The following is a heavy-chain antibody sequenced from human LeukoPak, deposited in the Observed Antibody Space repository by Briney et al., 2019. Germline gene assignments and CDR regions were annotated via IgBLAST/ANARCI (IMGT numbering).Heavy chain of an antibody. CDR2: ISSSSSYI. J-gene: IGHJ4*02. D-gene: IGHD1/OR15-1a*01. Sequence: GGSLRLSCAASGFTFSSYSVNWVRRAPGKGLEWVSSISSSSSYIYYADSVKGRFTISRDNAKNSLYLQMNSLRAEDTAVYYCARVGWNNGNYWGQGTLVTVSS. CDR3: ARVGWNNGNY. CDR1: GFTFSSYS. V-gene: IGHV3-21*01.